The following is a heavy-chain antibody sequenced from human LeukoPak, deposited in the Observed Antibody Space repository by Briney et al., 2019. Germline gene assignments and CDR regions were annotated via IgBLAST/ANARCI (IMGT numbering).Heavy chain of an antibody. V-gene: IGHV4-39*07. CDR3: GRLRPTMIRGVISPSYSDTSGPIGR. CDR1: GGSISSGGYY. D-gene: IGHD3-10*01. CDR2: IYYSGST. J-gene: IGHJ4*02. Sequence: SETRSLTCTVSGGSISSGGYYWSWIRQHPGKGLEWIGSIYYSGSTYYNPSLKSRVTISVDTSKNQFSLKLSSVTAADTALYFCGRLRPTMIRGVISPSYSDTSGPIGRWGPGTLVTVSS.